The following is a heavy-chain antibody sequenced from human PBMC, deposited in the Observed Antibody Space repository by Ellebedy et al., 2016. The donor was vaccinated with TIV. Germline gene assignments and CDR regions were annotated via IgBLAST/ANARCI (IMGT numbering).Heavy chain of an antibody. CDR3: ARDTYPFHYYGMDV. V-gene: IGHV3-30-3*01. D-gene: IGHD2/OR15-2a*01. Sequence: GGSLRLSCAASGFTFSSYAMHWVRQAPGKGLEWVAVISYDGSNKYYADSVKGRFTISIDNSKNTLYLKMNSLRAEDTAVYYCARDTYPFHYYGMDVWGQGTTVTVSS. CDR2: ISYDGSNK. CDR1: GFTFSSYA. J-gene: IGHJ6*02.